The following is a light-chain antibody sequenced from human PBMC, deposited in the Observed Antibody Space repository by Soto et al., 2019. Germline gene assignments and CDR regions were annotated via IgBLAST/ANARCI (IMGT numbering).Light chain of an antibody. CDR1: KLGDKY. Sequence: SYELTQPPSVSVSPGQTASITCSGDKLGDKYACWYQQKPGQSPVLVIYQDSKRPSGIPERFSGSNSGNTATLTISGTQAMDEADYYCQAWESSTAVFGGGTKLTGL. CDR2: QDS. V-gene: IGLV3-1*01. J-gene: IGLJ2*01. CDR3: QAWESSTAV.